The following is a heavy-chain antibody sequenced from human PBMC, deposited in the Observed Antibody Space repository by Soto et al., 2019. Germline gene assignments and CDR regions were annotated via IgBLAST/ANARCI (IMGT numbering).Heavy chain of an antibody. V-gene: IGHV3-11*01. CDR1: GFTFSDYY. Sequence: GSLRLSCAASGFTFSDYYMSWIRQAPGKGLEWVSYISSSGSTIYYADSVKGRFTISRDNAKNSLYLQMNSLRAEDTAVYYCARPTVTGDYYYYYYMDVWGKGTTVTVSS. D-gene: IGHD4-4*01. CDR3: ARPTVTGDYYYYYYMDV. CDR2: ISSSGSTI. J-gene: IGHJ6*03.